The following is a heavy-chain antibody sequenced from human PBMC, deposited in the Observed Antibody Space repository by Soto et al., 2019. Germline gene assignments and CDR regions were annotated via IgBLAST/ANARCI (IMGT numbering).Heavy chain of an antibody. D-gene: IGHD6-19*01. CDR3: AGVRLAVAPARY. CDR2: ISAYNGNT. V-gene: IGHV1-18*01. Sequence: QVQLVQSGAEVKKPGASVKVSCKASGYTCTSYGISWVRHAPGQGLQWMGWISAYNGNTNDAQKLQGRVTMTTDTATSRDYQEQRSLGSDETAVYCRAGVRLAVAPARYWGQGTLVTVTS. J-gene: IGHJ4*02. CDR1: GYTCTSYG.